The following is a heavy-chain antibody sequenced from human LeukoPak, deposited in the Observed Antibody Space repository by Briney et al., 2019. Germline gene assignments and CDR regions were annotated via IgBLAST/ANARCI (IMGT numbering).Heavy chain of an antibody. J-gene: IGHJ4*02. D-gene: IGHD5-18*01. V-gene: IGHV3-23*01. CDR1: GFTFSTYA. CDR3: ARDTDTAMVTYDY. Sequence: GGSLRLSCAASGFTFSTYAMSWVHQAPGKGLEWVSAISGSGGSTYYADSVKGRFTISRDNSKNTLYLQMNSLRAEDTAVYYCARDTDTAMVTYDYWGQGTLVTVSS. CDR2: ISGSGGST.